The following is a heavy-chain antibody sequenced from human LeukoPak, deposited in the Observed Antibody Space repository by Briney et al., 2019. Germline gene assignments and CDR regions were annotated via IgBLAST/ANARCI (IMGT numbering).Heavy chain of an antibody. J-gene: IGHJ4*02. Sequence: TGGSLRLSCAASGFTFSSYWMSWVRKAPGEGLEWVSGISGSGDSTYYVDSVKGRFTNSRDNPKSTLYLHMHSLRAEDTAIYYCAKQRSEVPVAASNYWGQGTLVTVSS. CDR3: AKQRSEVPVAASNY. CDR2: ISGSGDST. D-gene: IGHD2-2*01. V-gene: IGHV3-23*01. CDR1: GFTFSSYW.